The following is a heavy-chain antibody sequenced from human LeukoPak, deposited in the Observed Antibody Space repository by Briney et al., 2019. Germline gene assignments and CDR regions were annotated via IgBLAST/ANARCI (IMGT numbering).Heavy chain of an antibody. CDR1: GFSFSNYG. J-gene: IGHJ4*02. D-gene: IGHD1-1*01. CDR3: AKGTTGSGY. Sequence: PGGSLRLSCTASGFSFSNYGTHWVRQAPGKGLEWVAVISYDGSNKYYADSVKGRFTISRDNSKNTLYLQMNSLRAEDTAVYYCAKGTTGSGYWGQGTLVTVSS. V-gene: IGHV3-30*18. CDR2: ISYDGSNK.